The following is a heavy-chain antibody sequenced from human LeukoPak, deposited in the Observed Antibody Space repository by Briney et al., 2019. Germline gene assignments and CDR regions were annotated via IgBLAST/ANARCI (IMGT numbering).Heavy chain of an antibody. CDR3: TRVGYIDEGIDY. CDR1: GFTFSSYW. D-gene: IGHD5-24*01. J-gene: IGHJ4*02. CDR2: IKQDGSKK. Sequence: GGSLRLSCAASGFTFSSYWMSWVRQAPGKGLEWVANIKQDGSKKSYVDSVKGRFTISRDNAKNSLYLQMNSLRAEDTAIYYCTRVGYIDEGIDYWGQGTLVTVSS. V-gene: IGHV3-7*04.